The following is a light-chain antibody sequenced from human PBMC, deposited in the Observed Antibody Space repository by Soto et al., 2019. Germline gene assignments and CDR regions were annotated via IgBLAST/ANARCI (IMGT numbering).Light chain of an antibody. CDR2: GAS. CDR1: LGIANY. J-gene: IGKJ1*01. Sequence: DIQMTQSPPSLSASVGYRFTISCRASLGIANYVLWYQQRPGKVPKLLIYGASSLLSGVPSRFSGSGSGTDFTLTISSLQPEDVGTYYCQKYNSAMWTFGQGTTVDIK. CDR3: QKYNSAMWT. V-gene: IGKV1-27*01.